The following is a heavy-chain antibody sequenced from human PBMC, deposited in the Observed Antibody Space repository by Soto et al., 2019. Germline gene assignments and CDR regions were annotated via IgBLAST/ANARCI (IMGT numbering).Heavy chain of an antibody. V-gene: IGHV3-72*01. D-gene: IGHD6-25*01. CDR1: GFTFSDHY. Sequence: EVQLVESGGGLVQPGGSLRLSCVASGFTFSDHYMDWVRQAPGKGLEWIGRIRNRGNGYTTEYAASVKSRFTISRDDSENSLYLQMNNVKTDDTAVYYCARRPAAGGLDVWGQGTTVTVSS. J-gene: IGHJ6*02. CDR3: ARRPAAGGLDV. CDR2: IRNRGNGYTT.